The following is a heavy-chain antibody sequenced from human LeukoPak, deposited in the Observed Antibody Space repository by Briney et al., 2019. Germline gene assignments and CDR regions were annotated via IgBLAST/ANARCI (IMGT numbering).Heavy chain of an antibody. Sequence: GGSLRLSCAASGFTFSSYAMSWVRQAPGKGLEWVSGISGSGGSAYYADPVKGRFTISRDNSINTLFLQMNSLRAEDSALYYCAKDRITATPYYFDFWGQGTLVTVSS. CDR1: GFTFSSYA. CDR3: AKDRITATPYYFDF. J-gene: IGHJ4*02. D-gene: IGHD1-20*01. V-gene: IGHV3-23*01. CDR2: ISGSGGSA.